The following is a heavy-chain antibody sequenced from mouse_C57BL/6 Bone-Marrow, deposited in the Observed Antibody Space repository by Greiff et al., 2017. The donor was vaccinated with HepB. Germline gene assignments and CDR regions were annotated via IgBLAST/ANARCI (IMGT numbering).Heavy chain of an antibody. CDR1: GYTFTTYP. V-gene: IGHV1-47*01. Sequence: LEESGAELVKPGASVKMSCKASGYTFTTYPIEWMKQNHGKSLEWIGNFHPYNDDTKYNEKFKGKATLTVEKSSSTVYLELSRLTSDDSAVYYCARGDDGYYDWYFDVWGTGTTVTVSS. CDR2: FHPYNDDT. CDR3: ARGDDGYYDWYFDV. J-gene: IGHJ1*03. D-gene: IGHD2-3*01.